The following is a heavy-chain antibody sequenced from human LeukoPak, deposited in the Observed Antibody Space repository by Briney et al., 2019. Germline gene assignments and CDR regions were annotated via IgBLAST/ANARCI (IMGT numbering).Heavy chain of an antibody. Sequence: SETLSLTCTVSGASISNYYWSWIRQPAGKGLEWIGRIYISESTNYNPSLKSRVTMSVDTSKNQFSLKLSSVTAADTAVYYCARLVVSTWYHEVLLGRDYWGQGTLVTVSS. CDR1: GASISNYY. D-gene: IGHD6-13*01. V-gene: IGHV4-4*07. J-gene: IGHJ4*02. CDR2: IYISEST. CDR3: ARLVVSTWYHEVLLGRDY.